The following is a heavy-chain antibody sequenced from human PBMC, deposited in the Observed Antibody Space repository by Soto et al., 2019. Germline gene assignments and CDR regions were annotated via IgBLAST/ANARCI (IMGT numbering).Heavy chain of an antibody. CDR2: ISPTFGTA. V-gene: IGHV1-69*06. D-gene: IGHD1-26*01. CDR3: ASERSAQYFDS. CDR1: GGTFSRHA. J-gene: IGHJ4*02. Sequence: ASVKVSCKASGGTFSRHAIAWVRQAPGQGLEWMGGISPTFGTATYAPKFQGRVAISADRSSNTAYMELSSLRSQDTAVYYCASERSAQYFDSWGQGTLVTVSS.